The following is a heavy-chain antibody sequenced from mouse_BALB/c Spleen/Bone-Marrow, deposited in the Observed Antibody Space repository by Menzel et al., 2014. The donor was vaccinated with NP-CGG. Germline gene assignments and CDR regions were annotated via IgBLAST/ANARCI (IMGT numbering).Heavy chain of an antibody. CDR3: ARGGGSSYNYAMDY. J-gene: IGHJ4*01. CDR2: ISYRGST. CDR1: GDSNPNGY. D-gene: IGHD1-1*01. Sequence: DVKLQESGPNLVETSQTLSPTCSVTGDSNPNGYWNWIRKFPGNKLEDMGYISYRGSTYYNPSLKSRISITRDTSKNQYYLQLNSVTTEDTATYYCARGGGSSYNYAMDYWGQGTSVTVSS. V-gene: IGHV3-8*02.